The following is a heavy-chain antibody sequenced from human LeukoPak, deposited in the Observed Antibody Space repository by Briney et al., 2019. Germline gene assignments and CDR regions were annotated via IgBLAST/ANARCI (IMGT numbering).Heavy chain of an antibody. V-gene: IGHV4-4*02. CDR2: FSYSGNT. CDR3: ARGPLDSGYTYFDY. D-gene: IGHD5-12*01. CDR1: GGSISSSNW. J-gene: IGHJ4*02. Sequence: SETLSLTCAVSGGSISSSNWWSWVRQPPGKGLEWIGYFSYSGNTNYNPSLKSRVTISVDTSKNQFSLKLRSVTAADTAIYYCARGPLDSGYTYFDYWGQGTLVSVAS.